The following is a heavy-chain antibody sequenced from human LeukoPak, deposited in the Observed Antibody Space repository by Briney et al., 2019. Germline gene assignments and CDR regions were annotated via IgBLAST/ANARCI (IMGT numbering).Heavy chain of an antibody. J-gene: IGHJ4*02. V-gene: IGHV4-59*01. CDR1: GDSISSYH. CDR3: ARRGPIAVAGHFDY. Sequence: SETLSLTCTVSGDSISSYHWSWIRQPPGKGLEWLGYISYSGSTNYNPSLKSRVTISVDTSKSQFSLNLDSVTAADTAVYYCARRGPIAVAGHFDYWGQGTLVTVSS. CDR2: ISYSGST. D-gene: IGHD6-19*01.